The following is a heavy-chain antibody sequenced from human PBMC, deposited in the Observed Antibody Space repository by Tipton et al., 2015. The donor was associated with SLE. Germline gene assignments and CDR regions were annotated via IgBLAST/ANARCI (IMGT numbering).Heavy chain of an antibody. CDR2: ATWNSGSI. J-gene: IGHJ3*02. Sequence: SLRLSCAASGFTFDDYPMHWVRQAPGKGLEWVSGATWNSGSIGYADSVKGRFTISRDNAKNSLFLQMNSLRTEDTALYYCAKGKASSWGSFDIWGQGTMVTVSS. CDR1: GFTFDDYP. CDR3: AKGKASSWGSFDI. D-gene: IGHD3-16*01. V-gene: IGHV3-9*01.